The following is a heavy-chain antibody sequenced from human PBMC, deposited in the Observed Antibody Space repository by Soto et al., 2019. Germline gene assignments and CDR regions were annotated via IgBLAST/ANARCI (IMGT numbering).Heavy chain of an antibody. CDR1: GFTFSSYG. V-gene: IGHV3-30*18. Sequence: QVQLVESGGGVVQPGRSLRLSCAASGFTFSSYGMHWVRQAPGKGLEWVAVISYDGSNKYYADSVKGRFTISRDNSKNTLYLQMNSLRAEDTAVYYCAKGRQSYYYYYYMDVWGKGTTVTVSS. CDR2: ISYDGSNK. CDR3: AKGRQSYYYYYYMDV. J-gene: IGHJ6*03.